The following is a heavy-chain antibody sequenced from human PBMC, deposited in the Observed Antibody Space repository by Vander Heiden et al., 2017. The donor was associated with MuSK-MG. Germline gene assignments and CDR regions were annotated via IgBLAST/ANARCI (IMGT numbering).Heavy chain of an antibody. Sequence: QVQLQESGPGLVKPSETLSLTCTVSGGSISSYYWSWIRQPPGKGLEWIGYIYYSGSTNYNPSLKSRVTISVDTSKNQFSLKLSSVTAADTAVYYCARYSSSWYRRDPLYYFDYWGQGTLVTVSS. CDR3: ARYSSSWYRRDPLYYFDY. D-gene: IGHD6-13*01. CDR1: GGSISSYY. CDR2: IYYSGST. V-gene: IGHV4-59*01. J-gene: IGHJ4*02.